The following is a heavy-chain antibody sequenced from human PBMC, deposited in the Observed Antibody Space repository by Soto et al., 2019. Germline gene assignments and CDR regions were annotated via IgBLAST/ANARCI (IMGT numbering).Heavy chain of an antibody. CDR1: GGSFGNSA. CDR2: FIPVYRTL. V-gene: IGHV1-69*01. CDR3: ATGVIWIGYFTVDS. Sequence: QVQLVQSGAEVKKPGSSVKVSCKASGGSFGNSAINWVRQTPGQGLEWLGVFIPVYRTLNYAQKFQGRVTITADDSTVSAYMTLSRMASDETAVYYCATGVIWIGYFTVDSWGQGTRVTVSS. J-gene: IGHJ4*02. D-gene: IGHD3-3*01.